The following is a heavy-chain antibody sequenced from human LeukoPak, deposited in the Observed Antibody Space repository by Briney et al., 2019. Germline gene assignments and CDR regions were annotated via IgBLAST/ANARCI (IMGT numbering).Heavy chain of an antibody. Sequence: ASVKVSCKASGYTFTGYYMHWVRQAAGQGLEWMGRINPNSGGTNYAQKFQGRVTMTRDTSISTAYMELSRLRSDDTAVYYCARVFPGDYYDSSGYPRTYYFDYWGQGTLVTVSS. V-gene: IGHV1-2*06. CDR3: ARVFPGDYYDSSGYPRTYYFDY. CDR2: INPNSGGT. J-gene: IGHJ4*02. CDR1: GYTFTGYY. D-gene: IGHD3-22*01.